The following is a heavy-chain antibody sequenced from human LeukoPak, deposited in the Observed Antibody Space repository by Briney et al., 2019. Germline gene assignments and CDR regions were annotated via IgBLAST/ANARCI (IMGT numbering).Heavy chain of an antibody. D-gene: IGHD3-10*01. V-gene: IGHV4-39*01. CDR3: ARAYYGSGSRVDYSATFDP. Sequence: PSETLSLTCTVSGGPISSSSYYWGWIRQPPGKGLEWIGSIYYSGSTYYNPSLKSRVTISVDTSKNQFSLKLSSVTAADTAVYYCARAYYGSGSRVDYSATFDPWGQGTLVTVSS. CDR2: IYYSGST. CDR1: GGPISSSSYY. J-gene: IGHJ5*02.